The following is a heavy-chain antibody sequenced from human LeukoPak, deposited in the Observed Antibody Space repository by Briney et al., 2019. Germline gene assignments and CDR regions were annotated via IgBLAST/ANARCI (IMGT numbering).Heavy chain of an antibody. Sequence: GGALRLSCAASGFTFTDYWMNWVRLAPGKGLEWVANIKPDGSDQYYVDSVKGRFTISRDNAKNSLSLQMNSLRAEDTAVYYCASENFVNWGQGTLVAVSS. CDR3: ASENFVN. CDR1: GFTFTDYW. V-gene: IGHV3-7*05. J-gene: IGHJ4*02. D-gene: IGHD1-7*01. CDR2: IKPDGSDQ.